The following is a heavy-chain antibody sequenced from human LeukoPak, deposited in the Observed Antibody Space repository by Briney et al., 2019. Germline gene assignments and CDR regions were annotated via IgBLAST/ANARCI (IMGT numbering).Heavy chain of an antibody. CDR1: GFSFSSHW. CDR2: IKQDGSET. CDR3: ARDGVAAGIYFDY. V-gene: IGHV3-7*01. J-gene: IGHJ4*02. Sequence: GGSLRLSCAASGFSFSSHWMSWVRQAPGKGLEWVANIKQDGSETYYVDSVKGRFTISRDNAKNSLYLQINSLRAEDTAVYYCARDGVAAGIYFDYWGQGTLVTVSS. D-gene: IGHD6-13*01.